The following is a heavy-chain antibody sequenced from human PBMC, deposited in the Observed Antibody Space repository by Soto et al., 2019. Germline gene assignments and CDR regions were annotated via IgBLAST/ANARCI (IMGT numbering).Heavy chain of an antibody. Sequence: EVQLVESGGGLVQPGGSLTLSCVASGFTFTTYCMHWVRQAPGKGLEYLSAISNDAVHTYYAESVKDRFTISRDNSKDTLYLHRGRLRPDGMAVYYCARGHLPGAYDSYRMDVWGQGTTVTVSS. D-gene: IGHD3-10*01. J-gene: IGHJ6*02. V-gene: IGHV3-64*07. CDR3: ARGHLPGAYDSYRMDV. CDR1: GFTFTTYC. CDR2: ISNDAVHT.